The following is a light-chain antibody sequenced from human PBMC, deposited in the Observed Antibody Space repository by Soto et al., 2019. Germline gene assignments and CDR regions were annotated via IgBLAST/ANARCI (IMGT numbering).Light chain of an antibody. V-gene: IGKV3-20*01. Sequence: DIELTQSPGTLSLSPGERATLSCRARQSVTKNYLAWYQQKPGQAPRLLIYGASNRATGIPDRFSGSGSGTDFTLTISRLEPEDFAVYYCQQSGSSSWTFGQGTKVDIK. CDR1: QSVTKNY. CDR2: GAS. J-gene: IGKJ1*01. CDR3: QQSGSSSWT.